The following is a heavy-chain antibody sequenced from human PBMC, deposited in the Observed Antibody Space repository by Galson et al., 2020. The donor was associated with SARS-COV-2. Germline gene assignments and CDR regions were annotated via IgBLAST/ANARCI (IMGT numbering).Heavy chain of an antibody. Sequence: ASVKVSCKASGYTFTSYAMHWVRQAPGQRLEWMGWINAGNGNTKYSQKFQGRVTITRDTSASTAYMELSSLRSEDTAVYYCARWGPGDYGDLDYWGQGTLVTVSS. CDR2: INAGNGNT. CDR1: GYTFTSYA. V-gene: IGHV1-3*01. D-gene: IGHD4-17*01. CDR3: ARWGPGDYGDLDY. J-gene: IGHJ4*02.